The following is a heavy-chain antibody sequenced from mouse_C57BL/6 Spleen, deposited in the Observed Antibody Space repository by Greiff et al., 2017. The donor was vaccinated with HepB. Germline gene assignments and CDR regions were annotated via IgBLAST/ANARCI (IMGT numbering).Heavy chain of an antibody. Sequence: QVQLQQSGAELVKPGASVKISCKASGYAFSSYWINWVKQRPGKGLEWIGQIYPGDGDTNYNGKFKGKATLTADKSSSTAYMQLSSLTSEDSAVYFCARGNYDYDVDYWGQGTTLTVSS. CDR1: GYAFSSYW. J-gene: IGHJ2*01. V-gene: IGHV1-80*01. CDR2: IYPGDGDT. CDR3: ARGNYDYDVDY. D-gene: IGHD2-4*01.